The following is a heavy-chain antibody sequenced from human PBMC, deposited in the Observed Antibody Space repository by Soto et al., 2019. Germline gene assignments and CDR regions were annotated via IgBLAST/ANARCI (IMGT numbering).Heavy chain of an antibody. J-gene: IGHJ3*02. D-gene: IGHD6-19*01. V-gene: IGHV3-21*01. CDR3: ATWTQWLVSADAFDI. CDR2: ISSSSSYI. CDR1: GFTFSSYS. Sequence: GGSLSLSCAASGFTFSSYSMNWVRQAPGKGLEWVSSISSSSSYIYYADSVKGRFTISRDNAKNSLYLQMNSLRAEDTAVYYCATWTQWLVSADAFDIWGQGTMVTVSS.